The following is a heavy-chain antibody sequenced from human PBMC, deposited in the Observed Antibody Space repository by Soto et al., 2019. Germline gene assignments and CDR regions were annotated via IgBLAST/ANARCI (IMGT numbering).Heavy chain of an antibody. Sequence: GGSLRLSCAASGLTFSTYAMSWVRQAPGKGLEWVSSISGSGGSTYYADSVKGRFTISRDNSKNTLYPQMNSLRAEDTAVYYCSKGVHGDYSWYFDLWGRGTLVTVSS. D-gene: IGHD4-17*01. CDR2: ISGSGGST. CDR1: GLTFSTYA. CDR3: SKGVHGDYSWYFDL. V-gene: IGHV3-23*01. J-gene: IGHJ2*01.